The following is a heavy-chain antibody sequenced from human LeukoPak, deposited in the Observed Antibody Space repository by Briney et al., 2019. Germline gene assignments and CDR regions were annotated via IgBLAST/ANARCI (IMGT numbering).Heavy chain of an antibody. D-gene: IGHD3-3*01. V-gene: IGHV4-38-2*01. Sequence: SETLSLTCAVSGYSISSGYYWGWIRQPPGKGLEWIGSIYHSGSTYYNPSLKSRVTISVDTSKNQFSLKLSSVTAADTAVYYCAGLGHHEFWSGYYREYYYYYMDVWGKGTTVTVSS. CDR2: IYHSGST. CDR1: GYSISSGYY. J-gene: IGHJ6*03. CDR3: AGLGHHEFWSGYYREYYYYYMDV.